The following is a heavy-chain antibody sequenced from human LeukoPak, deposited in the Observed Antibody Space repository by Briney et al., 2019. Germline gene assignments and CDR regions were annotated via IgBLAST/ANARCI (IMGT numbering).Heavy chain of an antibody. Sequence: SETLSLTCTVSDGSINSYYWTWIRQSAGKGLEWIGHMYSSGSTNYNPSLKSRVSMSVDTSKNQFSVKLTSVTAADTAVYYCARGGKATVVTMWGQGILVTVSS. D-gene: IGHD4-23*01. CDR2: MYSSGST. V-gene: IGHV4-4*07. CDR3: ARGGKATVVTM. J-gene: IGHJ4*02. CDR1: DGSINSYY.